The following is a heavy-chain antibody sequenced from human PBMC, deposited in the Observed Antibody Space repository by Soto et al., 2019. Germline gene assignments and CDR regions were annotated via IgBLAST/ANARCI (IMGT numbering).Heavy chain of an antibody. D-gene: IGHD1-1*01. J-gene: IGHJ4*02. V-gene: IGHV3-23*01. CDR1: GFSFSNSG. CDR2: ISGNGRNT. Sequence: GGSLRLSCVTSGFSFSNSGMSWVRQAPGKGLDWVSGISGNGRNTYYTDSAKGRFLVSRDNSGNTLFLQMNSLRAEDTAIYFCAKNGLSNSPSAIDSWGQGTLVTVSS. CDR3: AKNGLSNSPSAIDS.